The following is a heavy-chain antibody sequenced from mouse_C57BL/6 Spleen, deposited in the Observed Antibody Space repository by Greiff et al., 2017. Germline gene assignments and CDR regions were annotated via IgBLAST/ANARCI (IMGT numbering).Heavy chain of an antibody. V-gene: IGHV1-64*01. CDR3: AKLRFTTVVATDY. CDR2: IHPNSGST. Sequence: VQLQQPGAELVKPGASVKLSCKASGYTFTSYWMHWVKQRPGQGLEWIGMIHPNSGSTNYNEKFKSKATLTVDKSSSTAYMQLSSLTSEDSAVYSSAKLRFTTVVATDYWGQGTTLTVSS. CDR1: GYTFTSYW. D-gene: IGHD1-1*01. J-gene: IGHJ2*01.